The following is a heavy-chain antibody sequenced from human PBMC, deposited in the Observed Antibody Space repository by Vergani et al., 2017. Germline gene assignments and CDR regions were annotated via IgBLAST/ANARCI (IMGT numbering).Heavy chain of an antibody. CDR2: IRSKDNGYET. D-gene: IGHD6-19*01. CDR1: GFTFSGSA. J-gene: IGHJ4*02. CDR3: TRHGAVAGMGGDC. Sequence: EVQLVESGGGLVQPGGSLKLSCAASGFTFSGSAMHWVRQASGKGLGWVGRIRSKDNGYETGYAASVRGRFTISRDDSKNTAYLQMNSLKTEDTAVYYCTRHGAVAGMGGDCWGQGTVVIVSS. V-gene: IGHV3-73*02.